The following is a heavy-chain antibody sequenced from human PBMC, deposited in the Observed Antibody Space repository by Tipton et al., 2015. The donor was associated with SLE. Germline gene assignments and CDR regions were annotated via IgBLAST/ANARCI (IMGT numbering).Heavy chain of an antibody. J-gene: IGHJ6*03. V-gene: IGHV4-31*03. CDR2: IHYSGNT. Sequence: TLSLTCSVSGGSLSSGGSYWTWIRQHPGKGLEWIGYIHYSGNTFYNPSLKSRVTISVDTSKNQFSLKLSSVTAADTAVYYCARVPFYYYYYMDVWGKGTTVTVSS. CDR3: ARVPFYYYYYMDV. CDR1: GGSLSSGGSY.